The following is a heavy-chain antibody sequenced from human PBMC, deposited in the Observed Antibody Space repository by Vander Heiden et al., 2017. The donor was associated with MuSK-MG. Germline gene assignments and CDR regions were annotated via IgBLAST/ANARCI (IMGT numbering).Heavy chain of an antibody. J-gene: IGHJ4*02. CDR1: GGSFSGYY. CDR3: ARGGGGAGSDDIPHPFDY. CDR2: INHSGST. D-gene: IGHD3-10*01. Sequence: QVQLQQWGAGLLKPSETLSLTCAVYGGSFSGYYWSWIRQPPGKGLEGIGEINHSGSTNYKTSLKRRGTISVDTSKNQFSRKLSSVTAAETAVYYCARGGGGAGSDDIPHPFDYWCQGTMVTVYS. V-gene: IGHV4-34*01.